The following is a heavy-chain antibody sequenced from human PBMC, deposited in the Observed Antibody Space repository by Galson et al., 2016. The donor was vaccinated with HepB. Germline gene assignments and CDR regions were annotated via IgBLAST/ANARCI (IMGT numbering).Heavy chain of an antibody. D-gene: IGHD4-23*01. Sequence: SLRLSCAASGFTVSSNYMTWVRQAPGRGLEWVSVIYSAGDSYYADSVKGRFTISRDNAKNTLYLQMNSLRAEDTAVYFCVRDHSVVPTTAYNWFDPWGRGTLVTVSS. J-gene: IGHJ5*02. CDR1: GFTVSSNY. V-gene: IGHV3-53*01. CDR2: IYSAGDS. CDR3: VRDHSVVPTTAYNWFDP.